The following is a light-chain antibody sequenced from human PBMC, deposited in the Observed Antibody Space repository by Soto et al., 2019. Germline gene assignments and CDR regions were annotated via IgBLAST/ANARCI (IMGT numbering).Light chain of an antibody. CDR1: QSVSGN. Sequence: EIVMTQSPATLSASPGERVTLSCRVSQSVSGNLAWYQQKPGQAPRLLIYGAVTRATGIPARFSGRGSGTEFTLTITSLQSEDFAVYFCQQYNGWLWTFXQGTKVDIK. CDR3: QQYNGWLWT. J-gene: IGKJ1*01. CDR2: GAV. V-gene: IGKV3D-15*01.